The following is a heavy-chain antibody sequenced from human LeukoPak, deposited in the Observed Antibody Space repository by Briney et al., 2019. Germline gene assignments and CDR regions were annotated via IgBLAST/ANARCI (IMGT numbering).Heavy chain of an antibody. Sequence: GGSLRLSCAASGFTFSSYGMPWVRQAPGKGLEWVAFIRYDGSNKYYADSVKGRFTISRDNSKNTLYLQMNSLRAEDTAVYYCAKDLGTTGTPDYWGQGTLVTVSS. CDR3: AKDLGTTGTPDY. V-gene: IGHV3-30*02. CDR1: GFTFSSYG. CDR2: IRYDGSNK. D-gene: IGHD1-1*01. J-gene: IGHJ4*02.